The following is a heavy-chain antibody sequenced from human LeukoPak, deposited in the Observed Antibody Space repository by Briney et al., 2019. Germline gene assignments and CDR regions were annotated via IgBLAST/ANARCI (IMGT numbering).Heavy chain of an antibody. D-gene: IGHD4-17*01. J-gene: IGHJ4*02. Sequence: SETLSLTCTVSGGSISSYYWSWIRQPPGKGLEWIGYIYYSGSTNYNPSLKSRVTISVDTSKNQFSLKLSSVTAEDTAVYYYARFPHLSDTVPTGWVQGTLVTVSS. V-gene: IGHV4-59*01. CDR2: IYYSGST. CDR3: ARFPHLSDTVPTG. CDR1: GGSISSYY.